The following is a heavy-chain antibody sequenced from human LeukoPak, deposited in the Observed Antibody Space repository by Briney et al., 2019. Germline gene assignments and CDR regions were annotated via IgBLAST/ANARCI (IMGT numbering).Heavy chain of an antibody. CDR1: GFTFSSYW. J-gene: IGHJ5*02. V-gene: IGHV3-74*01. CDR2: INSDGTST. Sequence: GGSLRLSCAASGFTFSSYWMHWVRQAPGKGLVWVSRINSDGTSTNYADSVKGRFTISRDNAKNTLYLQMNSLRAEDTGVYYCCPLGQTHRSGPPNYDYNWFDPWGQGTLVTVSS. D-gene: IGHD3-3*01. CDR3: CPLGQTHRSGPPNYDYNWFDP.